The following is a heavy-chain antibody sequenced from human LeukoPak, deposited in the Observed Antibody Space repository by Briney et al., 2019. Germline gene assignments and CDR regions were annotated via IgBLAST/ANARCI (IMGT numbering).Heavy chain of an antibody. D-gene: IGHD3-22*01. J-gene: IGHJ5*01. CDR2: ISAGGGFV. CDR1: GFPFSTHS. V-gene: IGHV3-21*01. CDR3: VRDKYDRSNYAYFYS. Sequence: GGSLRLSCAASGFPFSTHSLNWVRQAPGKGLEWVSSISAGGGFVYYGDSMKGRFTISRDNAKNSLHLQMDSLTAEDTSVYYCVRDKYDRSNYAYFYSCGHGTLVTVSS.